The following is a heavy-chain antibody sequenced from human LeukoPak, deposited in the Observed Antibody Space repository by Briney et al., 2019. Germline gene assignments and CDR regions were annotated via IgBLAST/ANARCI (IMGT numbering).Heavy chain of an antibody. J-gene: IGHJ4*02. CDR3: ARDPDRRYSSSWYYFDY. CDR2: INAGNGNT. CDR1: GYTFTSYA. Sequence: GASVKVSCKASGYTFTSYAMHWVRQAPGQRLEWMGWINAGNGNTKYSQKFRGRVTITRDTSASTAYMELSSLRSEDTAVYYCARDPDRRYSSSWYYFDYWGQGTLVTVSS. D-gene: IGHD6-13*01. V-gene: IGHV1-3*01.